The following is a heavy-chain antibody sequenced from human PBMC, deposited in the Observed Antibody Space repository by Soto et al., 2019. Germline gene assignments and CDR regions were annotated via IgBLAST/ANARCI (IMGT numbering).Heavy chain of an antibody. CDR2: ISSSSCYI. CDR1: GFTFSSYS. Sequence: GGSLRLSCAASGFTFSSYSMNWVRQAPGKGLEWVSSISSSSCYIYYADSVKGRFTISRDNAKNSLYLQMNSLRAEDTAVYYCALVYDYVWGSYDDYWGQGTLVTVSS. J-gene: IGHJ4*02. V-gene: IGHV3-21*01. D-gene: IGHD3-16*01. CDR3: ALVYDYVWGSYDDY.